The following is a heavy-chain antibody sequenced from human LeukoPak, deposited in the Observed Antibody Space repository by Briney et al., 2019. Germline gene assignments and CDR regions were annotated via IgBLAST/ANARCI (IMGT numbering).Heavy chain of an antibody. CDR3: AKDWYYYDSSGYY. CDR2: ISSSSSYT. J-gene: IGHJ4*02. D-gene: IGHD3-22*01. V-gene: IGHV3-11*05. CDR1: GFTFSDYY. Sequence: GGSLRLSCAASGFTFSDYYMSCIRQAPGKGLEWVSYISSSSSYTNYADSVKGRFTISRDNSKNTLYLQMNSLRAEDTAVYYCAKDWYYYDSSGYYWGQGTLVTVSS.